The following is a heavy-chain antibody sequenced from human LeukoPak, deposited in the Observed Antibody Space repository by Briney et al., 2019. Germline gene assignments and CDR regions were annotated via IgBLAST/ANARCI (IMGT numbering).Heavy chain of an antibody. D-gene: IGHD6-13*01. V-gene: IGHV1-69*13. CDR3: ARVDRAAAVPDYYGMDV. CDR2: IIPIFGTA. Sequence: SVKVSCKASGGTFSSYAISWVRQAPGQGLEWMGGIIPIFGTANYAQKFQGRVTTTADESTSTAYMELSSLRSEDTAVYYCARVDRAAAVPDYYGMDVWGQGTTVTVSS. CDR1: GGTFSSYA. J-gene: IGHJ6*02.